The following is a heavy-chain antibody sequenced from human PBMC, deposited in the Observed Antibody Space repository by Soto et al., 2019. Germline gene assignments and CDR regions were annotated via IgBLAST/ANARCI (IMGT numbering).Heavy chain of an antibody. CDR3: ARGGSLYYYYGIDV. J-gene: IGHJ6*02. V-gene: IGHV3-53*01. CDR2: IDSGGDT. Sequence: GGSLRLSCAASGFSIINNYMTWVRQAPGKGLEWVSLIDSGGDTYYADSVKGRFTLSRDISKNILYLQMNSLRAEDTAVYNCARGGSLYYYYGIDVWGQGTTATVSS. CDR1: GFSIINNY. D-gene: IGHD3-16*01.